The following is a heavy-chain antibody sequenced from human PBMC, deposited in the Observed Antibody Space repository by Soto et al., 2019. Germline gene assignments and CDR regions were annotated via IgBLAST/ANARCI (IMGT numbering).Heavy chain of an antibody. V-gene: IGHV3-30*18. CDR3: AKDITAVGPTGYLHGMDV. D-gene: IGHD6-13*01. J-gene: IGHJ6*02. CDR2: ISYDGSNK. CDR1: GFTFSSYG. Sequence: QVQLVESGGGVVQPGRSLRLSWAASGFTFSSYGMHWVRQAPGKGLEWVAVISYDGSNKYYADSVKGRFTISRDNSKNTLYLQMNSLRAEDTAVYYCAKDITAVGPTGYLHGMDVWGQGTTVTVSS.